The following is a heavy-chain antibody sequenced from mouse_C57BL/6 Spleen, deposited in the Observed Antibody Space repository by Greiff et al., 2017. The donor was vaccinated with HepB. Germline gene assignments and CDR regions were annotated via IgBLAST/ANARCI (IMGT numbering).Heavy chain of an antibody. CDR3: TREDYYGSSYWYFDV. J-gene: IGHJ1*03. CDR1: GYTFTDYE. Sequence: QVQLQQSGAELVRPGASVTLSCKASGYTFTDYEMHWVKQTPVHGLEWIGAIDPETGGTAYNQKFKGKAILTADKSSRTAYMELRSLTSEDSAVYYCTREDYYGSSYWYFDVWGTGTTVTVSS. CDR2: IDPETGGT. D-gene: IGHD1-1*01. V-gene: IGHV1-15*01.